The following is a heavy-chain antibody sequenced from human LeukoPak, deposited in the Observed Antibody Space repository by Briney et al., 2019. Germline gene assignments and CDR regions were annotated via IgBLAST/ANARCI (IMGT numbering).Heavy chain of an antibody. J-gene: IGHJ5*02. CDR1: GGSFSGYY. V-gene: IGHV4-34*01. CDR2: INHSGST. D-gene: IGHD1-1*01. Sequence: SETLSLTCAVYGGSFSGYYWSWIRQPPGKGLEWIGEINHSGSTNYNPSLKSRVTISVDTSKNQFSLKLSSVTAADTAVYYCARGRTGTIKWSWFDPWGQGTLVTVSS. CDR3: ARGRTGTIKWSWFDP.